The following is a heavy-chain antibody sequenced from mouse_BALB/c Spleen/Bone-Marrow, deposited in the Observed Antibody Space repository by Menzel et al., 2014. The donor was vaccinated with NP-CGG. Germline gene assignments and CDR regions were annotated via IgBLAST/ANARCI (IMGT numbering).Heavy chain of an antibody. J-gene: IGHJ2*01. D-gene: IGHD1-1*01. V-gene: IGHV5-12-1*01. CDR3: RREVLRDLFDY. CDR2: ISSGGGRT. CDR1: GLAFSSYD. Sequence: EVQLVEFGGGLVKPGGSLKLSWAASGLAFSSYDMSWVRQTPGKRLEGVAYISSGGGRTYYPNTVKGRPTIPRDNAKNLLYLKMSRQNAEEAANYYCRREVLRDLFDYWGQGTALTVSS.